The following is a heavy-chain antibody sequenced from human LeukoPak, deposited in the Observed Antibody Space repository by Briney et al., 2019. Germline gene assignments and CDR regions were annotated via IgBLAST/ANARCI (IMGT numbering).Heavy chain of an antibody. CDR1: GYTFTSYY. J-gene: IGHJ4*02. V-gene: IGHV1-46*01. CDR2: INPSGGST. CDR3: ARDFLTYCGGDCYQRIIDY. D-gene: IGHD2-21*02. Sequence: ASVKVSCKASGYTFTSYYMHWVRQAPGQGLEWMGIINPSGGSTSYAQKFQGRVTMTRDTSTSTVYMELSSLRSEDTAVYYCARDFLTYCGGDCYQRIIDYWGQGTLVTVSS.